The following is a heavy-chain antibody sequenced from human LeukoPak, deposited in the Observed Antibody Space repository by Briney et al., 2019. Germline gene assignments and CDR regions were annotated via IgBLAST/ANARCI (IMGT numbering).Heavy chain of an antibody. CDR1: GGSISSGGYY. Sequence: SETLSLTCAVSGGSISSGGYYWSWTRQHPWKGLEWIGYIYYSGSTYYNPSLKSRVTISVDTSKNQFSLKLSSVTAADTAVYYCARDGGSDSYGSYYFDYWGQGTLVTVSS. D-gene: IGHD5-18*01. V-gene: IGHV4-31*11. J-gene: IGHJ4*02. CDR2: IYYSGST. CDR3: ARDGGSDSYGSYYFDY.